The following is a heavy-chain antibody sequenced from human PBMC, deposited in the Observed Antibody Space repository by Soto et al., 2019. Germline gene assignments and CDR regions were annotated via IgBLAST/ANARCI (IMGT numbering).Heavy chain of an antibody. CDR3: ARVELPGYYYYGVDV. Sequence: PGESLKISCKGSGYSFTSYWIGWVRQMPGKGLEWMGIIYPGDSDTRYSPSFQGQVTISADKSISTAYLQWSSLKASDTAMYYCARVELPGYYYYGVDVWGQGTTVTVSS. D-gene: IGHD2-21*01. CDR1: GYSFTSYW. V-gene: IGHV5-51*01. CDR2: IYPGDSDT. J-gene: IGHJ6*02.